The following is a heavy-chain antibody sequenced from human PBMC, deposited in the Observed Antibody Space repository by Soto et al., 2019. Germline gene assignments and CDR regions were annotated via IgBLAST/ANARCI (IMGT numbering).Heavy chain of an antibody. J-gene: IGHJ6*02. CDR1: GYTFTSYG. CDR2: ISAYNGNT. CDR3: ARDETGYSSGWTLYYYYGMDV. Sequence: ASVKVSCKASGYTFTSYGISWVRQAPGQGLEWMGWISAYNGNTNYAQKPQGRVTMTTDTSTSTAYMGLRSLRSDDTAVYYCARDETGYSSGWTLYYYYGMDVWGQGTTVTVSS. D-gene: IGHD6-19*01. V-gene: IGHV1-18*01.